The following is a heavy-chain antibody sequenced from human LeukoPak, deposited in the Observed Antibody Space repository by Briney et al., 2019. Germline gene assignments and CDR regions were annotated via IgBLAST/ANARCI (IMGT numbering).Heavy chain of an antibody. D-gene: IGHD2-2*01. CDR2: IYTSGST. J-gene: IGHJ4*02. V-gene: IGHV4-61*02. Sequence: SQTLSLTCTVSGGSISSGSYYWSWIRQPAGKGLEWIRRIYTSGSTNYNPSLKSRVTISVDTSKNQFSLKLSSVTAADTAVYYCVLRSSARREGFDYWGQGTLVTVSS. CDR1: GGSISSGSYY. CDR3: VLRSSARREGFDY.